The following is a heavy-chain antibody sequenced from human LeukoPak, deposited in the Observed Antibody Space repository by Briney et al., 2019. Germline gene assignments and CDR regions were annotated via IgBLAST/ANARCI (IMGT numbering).Heavy chain of an antibody. Sequence: KPSETLSLTCDVSGDSISSSSSYGGWVRHVPGKGLEWIGSVYRSGSTYYNPSLRSRVTISVDTSKNQFTLNLTSVTAADTAVYHCARRGTSGWAYYFDFWGPGSLLTVSS. J-gene: IGHJ4*02. CDR3: ARRGTSGWAYYFDF. CDR2: VYRSGST. D-gene: IGHD6-19*01. V-gene: IGHV4-39*01. CDR1: GDSISSSSSY.